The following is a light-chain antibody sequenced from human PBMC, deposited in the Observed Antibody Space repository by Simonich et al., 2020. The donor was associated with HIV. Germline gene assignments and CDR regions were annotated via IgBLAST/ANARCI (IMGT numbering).Light chain of an antibody. V-gene: IGKV1-5*03. Sequence: DIQMTQSPSTLSAHVGDRVTITCRASQSIDNWLAWYQQKPGKAPKLLIYEASSLQRGVPSRFSGSGSGAEFTLTISSLQPDDFATYYCQQYKSYPFTFGPGTKVDIK. CDR2: EAS. CDR3: QQYKSYPFT. CDR1: QSIDNW. J-gene: IGKJ3*01.